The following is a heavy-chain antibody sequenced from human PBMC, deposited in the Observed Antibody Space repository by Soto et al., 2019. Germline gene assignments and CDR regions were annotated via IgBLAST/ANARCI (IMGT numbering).Heavy chain of an antibody. Sequence: ASVKVSCKASGYTFFTYGITWVRQAPGQGLEWMGWISTYDGNTDYAQKLQGRVTMTTDTSTRTAHMELRSLRSDDTAVYYCARKSSSSSWFDPWGQGTLVTVSS. J-gene: IGHJ5*02. V-gene: IGHV1-18*01. CDR1: GYTFFTYG. CDR2: ISTYDGNT. CDR3: ARKSSSSSWFDP. D-gene: IGHD6-6*01.